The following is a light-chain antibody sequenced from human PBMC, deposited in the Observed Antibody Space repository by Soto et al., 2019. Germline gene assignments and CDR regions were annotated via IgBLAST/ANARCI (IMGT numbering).Light chain of an antibody. CDR1: SGSFARNY. V-gene: IGLV6-57*02. Sequence: NFMLTQPHSVSESPGKTVTISCTGSSGSFARNYVQWYQQRPGSAPTTVIFEDNRRPSGVPDRFSGSIDSSSNSASLTISGLKAEDEADYYCQSYDGNNDVVFGGGTKLTVL. J-gene: IGLJ3*02. CDR2: EDN. CDR3: QSYDGNNDVV.